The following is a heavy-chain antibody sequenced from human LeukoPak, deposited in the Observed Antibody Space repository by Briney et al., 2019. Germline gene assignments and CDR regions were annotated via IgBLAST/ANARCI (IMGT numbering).Heavy chain of an antibody. CDR1: GYTSTHHV. V-gene: IGHV1-18*01. CDR2: ISAYNGDT. J-gene: IGHJ2*01. CDR3: ARDPSNTSGRYQYFDI. D-gene: IGHD6-19*01. Sequence: ASVTVSCKASGYTSTHHVITWVGQPPGKGLEWLGWISAYNGDTSYARELQGRVTLTTDTSTTTAYMEVRSLRSDDTAVYYCARDPSNTSGRYQYFDIWGRGTLVTVSA.